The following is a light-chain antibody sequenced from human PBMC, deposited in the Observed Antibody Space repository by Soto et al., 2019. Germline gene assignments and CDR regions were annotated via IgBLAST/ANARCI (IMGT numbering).Light chain of an antibody. V-gene: IGKV1-5*03. CDR1: ESISSW. CDR2: KAS. Sequence: DIQMTQSPSTLSASVGDRVTITCRASESISSWLAWFQQKPGKAPKLLIQKASILESGVPSRFSGSESGTEFTLTISSLQPDDFATYFCQQYSANWSFGQGTKVEIK. CDR3: QQYSANWS. J-gene: IGKJ1*01.